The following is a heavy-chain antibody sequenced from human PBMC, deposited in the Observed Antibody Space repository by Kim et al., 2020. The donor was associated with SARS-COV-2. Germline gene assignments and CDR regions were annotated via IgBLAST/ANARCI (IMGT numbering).Heavy chain of an antibody. J-gene: IGHJ5*02. Sequence: QYHPSLQRRVSISVATSKNQFSLKLSSVTAAETAVYYCARVAHIAALSAWGQGTLVTVSS. D-gene: IGHD6-6*01. V-gene: IGHV4-34*01. CDR3: ARVAHIAALSA.